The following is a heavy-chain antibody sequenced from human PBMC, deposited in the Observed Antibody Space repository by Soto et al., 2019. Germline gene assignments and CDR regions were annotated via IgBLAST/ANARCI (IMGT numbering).Heavy chain of an antibody. CDR3: AREGCCRDD. CDR1: GYTFISYA. Sequence: QVQLVQSGAEERKPGASVKLSCRASGYTFISYAIHWVRQAPGQRLEWMGWVNPATGHTEYSQKFQGRVTITRDTSARTGYIEPSSLSSEDAAVYYCAREGCCRDDWGHGTLATVSS. D-gene: IGHD2-15*01. CDR2: VNPATGHT. V-gene: IGHV1-3*05. J-gene: IGHJ4*01.